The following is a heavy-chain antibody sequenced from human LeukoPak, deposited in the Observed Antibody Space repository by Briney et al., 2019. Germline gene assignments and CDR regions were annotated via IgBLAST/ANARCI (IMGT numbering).Heavy chain of an antibody. CDR1: GYTFTNNF. CDR2: VSPTGGFT. V-gene: IGHV1-46*01. J-gene: IGHJ5*02. CDR3: ARDISARDEAWWFDP. Sequence: GASVKVSCKAFGYTFTNNFMHWVRQAPGQRPEWMGLVSPTGGFTAYAQKFQGRVTLTRDLSTSTDYLELSSLRSEDTAVYYCARDISARDEAWWFDPWGQGTLVTVSS. D-gene: IGHD5-24*01.